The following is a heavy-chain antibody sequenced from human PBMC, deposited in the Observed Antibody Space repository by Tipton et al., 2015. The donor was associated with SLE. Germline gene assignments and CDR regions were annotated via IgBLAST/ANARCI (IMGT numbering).Heavy chain of an antibody. V-gene: IGHV4-59*11. J-gene: IGHJ5*02. CDR3: AREADSHSSGYNWFDP. CDR1: GGSISSHY. CDR2: IYYSGST. Sequence: LRLSCTVSGGSISSHYWSWIRQPPGKGLEWIGYIYYSGSTYYNPSLKSRVTISVDTSKNQFSLKLSSVTAADTAVYYCAREADSHSSGYNWFDPWGQGTLVTVSS. D-gene: IGHD3-22*01.